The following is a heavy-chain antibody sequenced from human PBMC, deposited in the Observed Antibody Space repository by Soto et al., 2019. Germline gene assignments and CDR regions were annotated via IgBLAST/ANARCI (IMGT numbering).Heavy chain of an antibody. CDR1: GFSISDYE. CDR2: ITTSGDNI. J-gene: IGHJ4*02. Sequence: VQLVESGGGLVQPGGSLRLSCTGSGFSISDYEMNWVRQAPGKGLEWISCITTSGDNIFYADSMKGRFTISRDSAKNSLYLQMNSLRAEDTAVYYCVRHPHWGQGTLVTVSS. CDR3: VRHPH. V-gene: IGHV3-48*03.